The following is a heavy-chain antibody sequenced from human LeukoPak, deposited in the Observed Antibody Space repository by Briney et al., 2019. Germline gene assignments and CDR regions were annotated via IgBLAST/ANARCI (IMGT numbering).Heavy chain of an antibody. J-gene: IGHJ5*02. D-gene: IGHD4-17*01. CDR3: ARHYGDYVDRWFDP. V-gene: IGHV1-2*02. CDR2: INPNSGGT. Sequence: ASVKVSCKASGYNFTGYYMQWVRQAPGQGLEWMGWINPNSGGTNYAQKFQGRVTMTRDTSISTAYMELSRLRSDDTAVYYCARHYGDYVDRWFDPWGQGTLVTVSS. CDR1: GYNFTGYY.